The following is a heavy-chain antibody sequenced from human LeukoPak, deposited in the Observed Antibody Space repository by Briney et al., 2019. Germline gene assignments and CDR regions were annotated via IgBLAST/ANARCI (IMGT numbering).Heavy chain of an antibody. Sequence: PSETLSLTCTVSGGSMRSSNFYWGWIRQPPGKGLEWIGNIYYSGNAYYNPSLKSRVTISVDTSKNQFSLKLSSVTAADTAVYYCARTSSSQYYYDSSGIFDSWGQGTLVTVSS. CDR1: GGSMRSSNFY. D-gene: IGHD3-22*01. V-gene: IGHV4-39*07. CDR3: ARTSSSQYYYDSSGIFDS. CDR2: IYYSGNA. J-gene: IGHJ4*02.